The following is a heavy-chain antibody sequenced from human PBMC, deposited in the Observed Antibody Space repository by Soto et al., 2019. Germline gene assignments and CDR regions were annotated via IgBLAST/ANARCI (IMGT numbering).Heavy chain of an antibody. CDR2: ISSSSSYT. CDR1: GFTFSDYY. Sequence: VGSLRLSCAASGFTFSDYYMSWIRQAPGKGLEWVSYISSSSSYTNYADSVKGRLTISRDNAKNSLYLQMNSLRAEDTAVYYCARDQTEYSRNFDYWGQGTLVTVSS. V-gene: IGHV3-11*06. J-gene: IGHJ4*02. CDR3: ARDQTEYSRNFDY. D-gene: IGHD6-6*01.